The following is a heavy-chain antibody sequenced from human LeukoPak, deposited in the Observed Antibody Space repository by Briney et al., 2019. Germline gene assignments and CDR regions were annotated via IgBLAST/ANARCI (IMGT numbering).Heavy chain of an antibody. CDR3: AKHDPEPRPPDY. V-gene: IGHV4-39*01. D-gene: IGHD1-14*01. Sequence: SETLSLTCTVSGDSISSSTYYWGWIRQSPGKGLEWIGSIYYSGSAYYNPSLKSRVTISVDTSKNQFSLKLSSETAADTAMYYCAKHDPEPRPPDYWGQGTLVTVSS. CDR2: IYYSGSA. CDR1: GDSISSSTYY. J-gene: IGHJ4*02.